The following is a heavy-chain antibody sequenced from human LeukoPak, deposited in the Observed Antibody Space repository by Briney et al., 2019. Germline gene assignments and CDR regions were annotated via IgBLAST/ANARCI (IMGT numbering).Heavy chain of an antibody. D-gene: IGHD3-22*01. CDR2: ISSTSGYI. J-gene: IGHJ4*02. V-gene: IGHV3-21*06. CDR1: GFTFSSHH. Sequence: PGGSLRLSCAASGFTFSSHHMNWVRQAPGKGLERVASISSTSGYIYYADSLKGRFTISRDNAKSSLDLQMNSLRAEDTAVYYCARHVVALGFDYWGQGTLVTVSS. CDR3: ARHVVALGFDY.